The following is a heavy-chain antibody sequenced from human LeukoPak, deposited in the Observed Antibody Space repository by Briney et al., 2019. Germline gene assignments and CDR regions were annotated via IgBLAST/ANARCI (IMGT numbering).Heavy chain of an antibody. J-gene: IGHJ3*02. CDR1: GGSISSGGFY. D-gene: IGHD2-21*01. CDR2: IYYSGST. V-gene: IGHV4-31*03. CDR3: ARSVSAIGPDAFDI. Sequence: SETLSLTCTVSGGSISSGGFYWSWIRQRPGKGLEWIGYIYYSGSTYYNPSLKSRLSISIDTSKNHFSLKLSSVTAADTAVYYCARSVSAIGPDAFDIWGQGTMVTASS.